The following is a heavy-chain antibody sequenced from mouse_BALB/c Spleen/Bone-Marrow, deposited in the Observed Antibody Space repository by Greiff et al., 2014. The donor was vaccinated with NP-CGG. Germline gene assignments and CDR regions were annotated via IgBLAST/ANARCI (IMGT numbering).Heavy chain of an antibody. Sequence: QVQLKESGSVLVRPGASVKLPCKASGYTFTSSWMHWAKQRPGQGLEWIGEIHPNSGNTNYNEKFKGKATLTVDTSSSTAYVDLSSLTSEDSAVYYCARELGRGYYFDYWGQGTTRTVSS. V-gene: IGHV1S130*01. J-gene: IGHJ2*01. D-gene: IGHD4-1*01. CDR2: IHPNSGNT. CDR1: GYTFTSSW. CDR3: ARELGRGYYFDY.